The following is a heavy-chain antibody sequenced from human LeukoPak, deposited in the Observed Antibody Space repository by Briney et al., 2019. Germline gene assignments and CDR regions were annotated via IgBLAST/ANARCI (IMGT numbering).Heavy chain of an antibody. CDR3: AKGDYDFWSGYDY. J-gene: IGHJ4*02. CDR1: GFPFSSYA. CDR2: ISGSGGST. Sequence: GGSLRLSCAAPGFPFSSYAMSWVRQAPGKGLEWVSAISGSGGSTYYADSVKGRFTISRDNSKNTLYLQMNSLRAEDTAVYYCAKGDYDFWSGYDYWGQGTLVTVSS. V-gene: IGHV3-23*01. D-gene: IGHD3-3*01.